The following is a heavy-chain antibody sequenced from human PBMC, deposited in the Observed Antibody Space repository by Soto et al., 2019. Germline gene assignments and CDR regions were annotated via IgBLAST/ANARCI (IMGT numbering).Heavy chain of an antibody. CDR3: ARDDSSGWYGAIWYYYYGMDV. V-gene: IGHV1-3*01. D-gene: IGHD6-19*01. J-gene: IGHJ6*02. CDR2: INAGNGNT. Sequence: QVQLVQTGAEVKKPGASVKVSCKASGYTFTSYAMHWVRQAPGQRLEWMGGINAGNGNTKDSQKFQGRVTITRDTSASTAYMELSSLRSEDTAVYYCARDDSSGWYGAIWYYYYGMDVWGHGTTVTVSS. CDR1: GYTFTSYA.